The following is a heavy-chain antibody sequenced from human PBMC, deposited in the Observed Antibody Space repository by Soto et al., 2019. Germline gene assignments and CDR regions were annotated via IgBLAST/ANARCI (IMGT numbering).Heavy chain of an antibody. Sequence: QVQLVESGGGVVQPGRSLRLSCAASGFTFSSYAMHWVRQAPGKGLEWVAVISYDGSNKYYADSVKGRFTISRDNCKNTLYLQMNSLRAEDTAVYYCARGVGGSGNYWGQGTLVTVSS. J-gene: IGHJ4*02. CDR2: ISYDGSNK. D-gene: IGHD3-10*01. CDR3: ARGVGGSGNY. V-gene: IGHV3-30-3*01. CDR1: GFTFSSYA.